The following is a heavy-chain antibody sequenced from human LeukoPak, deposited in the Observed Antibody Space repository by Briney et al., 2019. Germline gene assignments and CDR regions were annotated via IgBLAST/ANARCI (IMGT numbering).Heavy chain of an antibody. CDR1: GYTFTGHY. D-gene: IGHD2-21*02. CDR3: ALTAIPGDWFDP. J-gene: IGHJ5*02. V-gene: IGHV1-2*02. Sequence: ASVKVSCKASGYTFTGHYMHWVRQAPGQGLEWMGWINPNSGGTNYAQKFQGRVTMTRDTSISTAYMELSRLRSDDTAVYYCALTAIPGDWFDPWGQGTLVTVSS. CDR2: INPNSGGT.